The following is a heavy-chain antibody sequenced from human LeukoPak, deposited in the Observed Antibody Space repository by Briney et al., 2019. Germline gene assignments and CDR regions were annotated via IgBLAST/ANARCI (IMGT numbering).Heavy chain of an antibody. V-gene: IGHV3-43*01. J-gene: IGHJ4*02. Sequence: GGSLRLSCAASGFTFDDYTMHWVRQAPGKGLEWVSLISWDGGSTYYADSVKGRFTISRDNSKNSLYLQMNSLRTGDTALYYCAKGITMIVEGPLDYWGQGTLVTVSS. D-gene: IGHD3-22*01. CDR1: GFTFDDYT. CDR2: ISWDGGST. CDR3: AKGITMIVEGPLDY.